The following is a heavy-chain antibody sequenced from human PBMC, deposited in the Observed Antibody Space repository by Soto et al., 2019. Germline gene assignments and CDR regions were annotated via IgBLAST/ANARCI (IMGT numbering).Heavy chain of an antibody. CDR1: GYTFTSYA. J-gene: IGHJ5*02. V-gene: IGHV1-3*01. D-gene: IGHD1-1*01. CDR2: INAGNGNT. Sequence: QVQLVQSGAEVKKPGASVKVSCKASGYTFTSYAMHWVRQAPGQRHEWMGWINAGNGNTKYSQKFQGRVTITRDTSASTAYMELSSLRSEDTAVYYCARLDWNDGWFGPWGQGTLVTVSS. CDR3: ARLDWNDGWFGP.